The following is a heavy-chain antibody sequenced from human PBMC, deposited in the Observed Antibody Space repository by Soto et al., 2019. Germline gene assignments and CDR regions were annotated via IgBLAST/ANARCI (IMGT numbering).Heavy chain of an antibody. CDR1: GGSISSSSYY. Sequence: SETLSLTCAVYGGSISSSSYYWGWIRQPPGKGLEWIGSIYYIGSTYFNPSLKSRVTISVDTSKNQFSLKLSSVTAADTAVYYCARHYGDDQQANWFDPWGQETLVTVSS. CDR3: ARHYGDDQQANWFDP. V-gene: IGHV4-39*01. CDR2: IYYIGST. D-gene: IGHD4-17*01. J-gene: IGHJ5*02.